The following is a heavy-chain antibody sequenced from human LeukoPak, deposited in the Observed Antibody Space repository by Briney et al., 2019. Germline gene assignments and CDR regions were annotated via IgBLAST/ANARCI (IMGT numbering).Heavy chain of an antibody. J-gene: IGHJ5*01. CDR3: ARGDCTSTSCAYDS. V-gene: IGHV3-23*01. Sequence: GSLRLSCAVSGFTFSRYAMNWVRQAPGKGLEWVSSISDSGYRIYYADFVKGRLTISRDNSKNTLYLQVNSLRAEDSAIYYCARGDCTSTSCAYDSWGQGTLVTVSS. D-gene: IGHD2-2*01. CDR1: GFTFSRYA. CDR2: ISDSGYRI.